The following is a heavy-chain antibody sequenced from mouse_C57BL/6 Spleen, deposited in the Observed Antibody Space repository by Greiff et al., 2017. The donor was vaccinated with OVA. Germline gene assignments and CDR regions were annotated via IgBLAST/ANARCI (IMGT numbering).Heavy chain of an antibody. CDR2: ISSGGSYT. CDR3: ARQGELGRDYFDY. V-gene: IGHV5-6*01. D-gene: IGHD4-1*01. Sequence: EVHLVESGGDLVKPGGSLKLSCAASGFTFSSYGMSWVRQTPDKRLEWVATISSGGSYTYYPDSVKGRFTISRDNAKNTLYLQMSSLKSEDTAMYYCARQGELGRDYFDYWGQGTTLTVSS. J-gene: IGHJ2*01. CDR1: GFTFSSYG.